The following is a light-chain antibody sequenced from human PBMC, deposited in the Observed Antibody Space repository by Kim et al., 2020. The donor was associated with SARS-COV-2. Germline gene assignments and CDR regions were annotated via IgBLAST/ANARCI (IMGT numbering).Light chain of an antibody. CDR3: ASWDGSLSAWV. Sequence: PGQRVTISCSGSNSNIGRNAVNWFQQLPGTAPQLLIYFNNQRPSGVPDRFSGSKSGTSASLAISGLQSEDEADYYCASWDGSLSAWVFGGGTKLTVL. CDR2: FNN. J-gene: IGLJ3*02. CDR1: NSNIGRNA. V-gene: IGLV1-44*01.